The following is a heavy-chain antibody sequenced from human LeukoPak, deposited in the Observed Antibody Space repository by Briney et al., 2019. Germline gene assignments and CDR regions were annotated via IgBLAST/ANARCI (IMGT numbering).Heavy chain of an antibody. J-gene: IGHJ4*02. CDR3: ASRKLGNDY. Sequence: SETLSLTCAVSGGSISRSNWWSWVRQPPGKGLEWIGEIHHSGSTNYNPSLKSRVTISVDKSKNQFSLKLTSVTAADTAVYYCASRKLGNDYWGQGTLVTVSS. V-gene: IGHV4-4*02. CDR2: IHHSGST. D-gene: IGHD7-27*01. CDR1: GGSISRSNW.